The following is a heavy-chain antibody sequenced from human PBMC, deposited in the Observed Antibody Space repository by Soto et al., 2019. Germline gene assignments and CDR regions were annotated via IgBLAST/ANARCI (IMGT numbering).Heavy chain of an antibody. D-gene: IGHD5-18*01. V-gene: IGHV4-34*01. Sequence: SWGTLARRWAFYAERFYGSSFSCLRHPPEKRMWWIGEINHSASTNYNPSLKSRVTISVDTSKNQFSLKLSSVTAADTAVYYCARGLRSIFWIPHGNNYYYFGRDDWGQGTTVP. CDR1: AERFYGSS. J-gene: IGHJ6*02. CDR2: INHSAST. CDR3: ARGLRSIFWIPHGNNYYYFGRDD.